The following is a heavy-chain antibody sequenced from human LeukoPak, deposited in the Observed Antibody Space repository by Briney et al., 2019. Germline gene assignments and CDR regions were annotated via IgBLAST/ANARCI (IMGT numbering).Heavy chain of an antibody. V-gene: IGHV1-69*04. D-gene: IGHD3-22*01. CDR2: IIPILGIA. Sequence: ASVKVSCKASGGTFSSYAISWVRQAPGQGLEWMGRIIPILGIANYAQKFQGRVTITADKSTSTAYMELSSLRPEDTAVYYCARLSPEYYYDSSGYSEYYFDYWGQGTLITVSS. CDR1: GGTFSSYA. CDR3: ARLSPEYYYDSSGYSEYYFDY. J-gene: IGHJ4*02.